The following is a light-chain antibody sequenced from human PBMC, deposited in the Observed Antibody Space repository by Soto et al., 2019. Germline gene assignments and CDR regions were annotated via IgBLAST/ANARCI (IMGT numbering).Light chain of an antibody. J-gene: IGKJ3*01. Sequence: EIVLTQSPGTLSLSPGERATLSCRASQSVSSSYLAWYQQKPGQSPRLLIYGASSRANGIPDRFSGRGSGTDFTLNISRLEPEDFAVYYCQQYGSSIFGPGTQVDIK. CDR1: QSVSSSY. CDR2: GAS. CDR3: QQYGSSI. V-gene: IGKV3-20*01.